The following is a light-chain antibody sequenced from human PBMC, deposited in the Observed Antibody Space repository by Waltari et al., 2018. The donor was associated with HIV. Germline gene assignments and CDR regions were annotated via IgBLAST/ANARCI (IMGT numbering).Light chain of an antibody. J-gene: IGLJ1*01. CDR3: ASFTSGRLNV. Sequence: QSALTQPASVFGSPGQSITISCTGTSNDVGAYDYVSCYQQSPGKVPNLHIYDVYNRPSLISNRFSGSKSGNTAFLTISGLRAEDEADYYCASFTSGRLNVFGSGTKVTVL. CDR1: SNDVGAYDY. V-gene: IGLV2-14*01. CDR2: DVY.